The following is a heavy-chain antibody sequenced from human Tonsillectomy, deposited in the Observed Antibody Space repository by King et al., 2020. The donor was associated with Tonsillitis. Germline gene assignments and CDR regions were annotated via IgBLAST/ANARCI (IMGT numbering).Heavy chain of an antibody. V-gene: IGHV3-48*03. CDR2: ISSSGSAI. D-gene: IGHD2-15*01. Sequence: EAQLVQSGGSLVQPGGSLRLSCAASGFTFSSYEMNWVRQAPGKGLEWVSYISSSGSAIYYADSVKGRFTISRDNAKNSLYLQMNSLGAEDTAVYYCARLGLLPFFDYWGQGTLVTVSS. CDR3: ARLGLLPFFDY. J-gene: IGHJ4*02. CDR1: GFTFSSYE.